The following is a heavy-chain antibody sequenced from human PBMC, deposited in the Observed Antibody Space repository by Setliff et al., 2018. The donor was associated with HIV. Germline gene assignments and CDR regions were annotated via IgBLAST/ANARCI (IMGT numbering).Heavy chain of an antibody. CDR2: IIPIFGTA. D-gene: IGHD3-10*01. V-gene: IGHV1-69*13. CDR3: ARGKGVGGVIITGGLDV. CDR1: GGSFSSYA. J-gene: IGHJ6*02. Sequence: SVKVSCKASGGSFSSYAISWVRQAPGQGLEWMGGIIPIFGTANYAQKFQGRVTITADEATSTLYMELSSLTSEDTAVYYCARGKGVGGVIITGGLDVWGQGTTVTVSS.